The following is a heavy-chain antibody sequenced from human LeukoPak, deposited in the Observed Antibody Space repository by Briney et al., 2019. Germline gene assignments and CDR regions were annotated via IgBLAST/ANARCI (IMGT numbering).Heavy chain of an antibody. Sequence: SGGCLSPSCVVSGITIINYGMKWVRQAPGEGLEWVSGISERGGSTMYAGSVKGQFIISRDTSKNTVYLQMNSLRVEDTAVYFCAERGIVIRAVIIIGFHKEAYYFDYWGQGILVTVSS. CDR1: GITIINYG. CDR2: ISERGGST. V-gene: IGHV3-23*01. J-gene: IGHJ4*02. D-gene: IGHD3-10*01. CDR3: AERGIVIRAVIIIGFHKEAYYFDY.